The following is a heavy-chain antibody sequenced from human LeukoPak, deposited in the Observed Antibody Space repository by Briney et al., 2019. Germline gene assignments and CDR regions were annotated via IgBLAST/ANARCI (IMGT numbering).Heavy chain of an antibody. V-gene: IGHV3-74*01. D-gene: IGHD3-22*01. Sequence: QPGGSLRLSCAASGFTFSSYWMHWVRQAPGKGLVWVSRINSDGSSTSYADSVKGRFTISRDNAKNTLYLQMNSLRAEDTAVYYCARDTRGYYDSSGYCFDYWGQGTLVTVSS. J-gene: IGHJ4*02. CDR3: ARDTRGYYDSSGYCFDY. CDR2: INSDGSST. CDR1: GFTFSSYW.